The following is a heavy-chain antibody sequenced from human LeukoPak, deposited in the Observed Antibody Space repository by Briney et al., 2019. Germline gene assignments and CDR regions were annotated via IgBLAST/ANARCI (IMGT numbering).Heavy chain of an antibody. Sequence: GGSLRLSCAASGFTFSSYAMSWVRQAPGKGLEWVSAISGSGGSTYYADSVKGRFTISRDNSKNTLYLQMNSLRAEDTAVYYCAKDTGDYVWGSYRDYWGQGTLSPSPQ. CDR3: AKDTGDYVWGSYRDY. D-gene: IGHD3-16*01. CDR2: ISGSGGST. CDR1: GFTFSSYA. V-gene: IGHV3-23*01. J-gene: IGHJ4*02.